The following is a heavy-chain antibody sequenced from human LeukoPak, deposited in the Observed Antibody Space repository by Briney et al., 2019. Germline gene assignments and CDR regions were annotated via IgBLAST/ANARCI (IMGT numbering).Heavy chain of an antibody. CDR3: ARGYSGYDRASDY. CDR2: INQDGSEK. Sequence: GGSLRLSCAASGFTFTTYWVTWVRQAPGKGLERVANINQDGSEKYFVDSVKGRFTISRDNAKNSLYLQMNSLRVEDTAVYYCARGYSGYDRASDYWGQGTLVTVSS. D-gene: IGHD5-12*01. CDR1: GFTFTTYW. J-gene: IGHJ4*02. V-gene: IGHV3-7*01.